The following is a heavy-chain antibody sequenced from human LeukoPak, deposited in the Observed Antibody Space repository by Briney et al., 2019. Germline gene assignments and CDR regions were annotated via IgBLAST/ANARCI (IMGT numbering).Heavy chain of an antibody. CDR1: GFSFSTAW. V-gene: IGHV3-15*01. CDR2: IKAKGYGETT. Sequence: PGGSLRLSCGGSGFSFSTAWMSWVRQAPGKGLEWVGRIKAKGYGETTDYAAPVRGRFSISRDDSKNTLYLQMNSLKTEDTAMYYCVIDDYYDKSGPSGADYFDHWGQGTLVTASS. J-gene: IGHJ4*02. D-gene: IGHD3-22*01. CDR3: VIDDYYDKSGPSGADYFDH.